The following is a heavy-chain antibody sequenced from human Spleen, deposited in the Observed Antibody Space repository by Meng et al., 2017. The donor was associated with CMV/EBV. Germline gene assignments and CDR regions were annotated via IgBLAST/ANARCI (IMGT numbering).Heavy chain of an antibody. Sequence: FSFSDYAMSWVRQPPGKGLEWVSGISDSGGRTYYADSVKGRFTIARDNSNNTLYLQMNSLRAEDTAVYYCAKDRGYCSGGSCYHIDYWGQGTLVTVSS. D-gene: IGHD2-15*01. CDR3: AKDRGYCSGGSCYHIDY. CDR1: FSFSDYA. J-gene: IGHJ4*02. CDR2: ISDSGGRT. V-gene: IGHV3-23*01.